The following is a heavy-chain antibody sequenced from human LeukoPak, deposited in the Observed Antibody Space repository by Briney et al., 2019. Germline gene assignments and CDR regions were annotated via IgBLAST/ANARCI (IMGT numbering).Heavy chain of an antibody. J-gene: IGHJ6*04. Sequence: ASVKVSCKASGYTFTGYYMHWVRQAPGQGREWMGWINPNSGGTNYAQKFQGWVTMTRDTSISTAYMELSRLRSDDTAVYYCACSTTGTTWGLYGMDVWGKGTTVTVSS. CDR1: GYTFTGYY. D-gene: IGHD1-1*01. CDR2: INPNSGGT. V-gene: IGHV1-2*04. CDR3: ACSTTGTTWGLYGMDV.